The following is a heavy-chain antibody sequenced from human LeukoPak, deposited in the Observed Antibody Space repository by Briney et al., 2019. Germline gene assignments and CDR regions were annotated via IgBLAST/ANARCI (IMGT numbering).Heavy chain of an antibody. D-gene: IGHD3-10*01. J-gene: IGHJ3*02. CDR2: INPSGGST. V-gene: IGHV1-46*01. CDR3: ARDGPLLPYYYGSGSYYWDNAFDI. CDR1: GYTFTKYY. Sequence: ASVKVSCKASGYTFTKYYIHWVRQAPGQGLEWMGIINPSGGSTSYAQKFQGRVTMTTDTSTSTAYMELRSLRSDDTAVYYCARDGPLLPYYYGSGSYYWDNAFDIWGQGTMVTVSS.